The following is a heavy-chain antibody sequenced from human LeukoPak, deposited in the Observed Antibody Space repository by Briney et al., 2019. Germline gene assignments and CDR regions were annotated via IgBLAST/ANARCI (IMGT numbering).Heavy chain of an antibody. CDR2: IYTSGST. J-gene: IGHJ4*02. CDR1: GGSISSYY. Sequence: PSESLSLTCTVSGGSISSYYWGWIRQPAGRGLGWIGRIYTSGSTSHNPSLESRVTIPLDTSKSQFSLKLTSVTAADTAVYYCAREAYCSGGSCQLDYWGQGTLVTVSS. D-gene: IGHD2-15*01. V-gene: IGHV4-4*07. CDR3: AREAYCSGGSCQLDY.